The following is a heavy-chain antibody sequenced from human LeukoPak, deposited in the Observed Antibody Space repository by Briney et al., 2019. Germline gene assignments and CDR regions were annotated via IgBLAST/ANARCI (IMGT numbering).Heavy chain of an antibody. CDR2: ISYDGSNK. Sequence: GGSLRLSCAASGFTFSSYSMNWVRQAPGKGLEWVAVISYDGSNKYYADSVKGRFTISRDNSKNTLYLQMNSLRTEDTAVYYCARDPRGPTGYDSSGRDTFDYWGQGTLVTVSS. D-gene: IGHD3-22*01. V-gene: IGHV3-30*03. CDR1: GFTFSSYS. J-gene: IGHJ4*02. CDR3: ARDPRGPTGYDSSGRDTFDY.